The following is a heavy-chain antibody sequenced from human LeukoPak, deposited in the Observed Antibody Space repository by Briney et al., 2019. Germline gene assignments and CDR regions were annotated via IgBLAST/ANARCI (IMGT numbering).Heavy chain of an antibody. V-gene: IGHV3-33*06. CDR1: GXTFGSYG. D-gene: IGHD1-26*01. J-gene: IGHJ6*02. CDR2: IWHDGSNT. CDR3: AKDREGYYYGMDV. Sequence: GGSLRLSCAASGXTFGSYGLHWVRQAPGKGLEWVGVIWHDGSNTFYADSVKGRFTIFRDNSKDTLYLQMNSLRAEDTAVYYCAKDREGYYYGMDVWGQGTTVTVSS.